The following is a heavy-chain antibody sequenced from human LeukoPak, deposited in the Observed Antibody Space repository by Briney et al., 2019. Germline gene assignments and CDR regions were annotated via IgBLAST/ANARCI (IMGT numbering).Heavy chain of an antibody. CDR2: IGSSITYT. V-gene: IGHV3-21*01. Sequence: GGSLRLSCVASGFAFTNYPMNWVRQAPGKGLEWVSSIGSSITYTYYADSVKGRFTISRDNTKNSLYLQMSSLTPEDTAVYYCARNYDVLTGYPYYFDHWGQGILVTVSS. CDR3: ARNYDVLTGYPYYFDH. D-gene: IGHD3-9*01. J-gene: IGHJ4*02. CDR1: GFAFTNYP.